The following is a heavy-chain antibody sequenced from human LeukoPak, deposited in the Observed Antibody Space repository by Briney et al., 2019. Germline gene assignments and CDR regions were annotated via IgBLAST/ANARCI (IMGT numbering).Heavy chain of an antibody. Sequence: PGGSLRLSCAASGFTFSSYWMSWVRQAPGKGLEWVANIKQDGSEKYYVDSVKGRFTISRDNAKNSLYLQMNSLRAEDTAVYYCARDGGHYYDSSGYSSLSRYYYYYYYMDVWGKGTTVTVSS. CDR3: ARDGGHYYDSSGYSSLSRYYYYYYYMDV. V-gene: IGHV3-7*01. CDR2: IKQDGSEK. CDR1: GFTFSSYW. J-gene: IGHJ6*03. D-gene: IGHD3-22*01.